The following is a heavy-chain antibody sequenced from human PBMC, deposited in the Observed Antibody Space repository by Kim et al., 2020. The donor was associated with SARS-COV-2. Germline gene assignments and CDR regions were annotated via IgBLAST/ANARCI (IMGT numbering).Heavy chain of an antibody. V-gene: IGHV3-7*01. D-gene: IGHD6-19*01. CDR1: GFPFSNYY. J-gene: IGHJ4*02. CDR3: ARDSGLCTGCAFDS. Sequence: GGSLRLSCTASGFPFSNYYMSWVRQAPGKGLEWVANINQGGSERNYVDSVKGRFTISRDNAQNSLYLQMNSLRAEDTALYYCARDSGLCTGCAFDSWGQGILVTVSS. CDR2: INQGGSER.